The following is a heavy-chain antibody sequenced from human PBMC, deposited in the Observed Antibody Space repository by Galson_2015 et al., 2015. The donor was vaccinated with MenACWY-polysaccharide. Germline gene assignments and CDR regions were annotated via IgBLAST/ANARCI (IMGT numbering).Heavy chain of an antibody. V-gene: IGHV3-11*01. CDR3: ARDRHGEWLRFGP. CDR2: ISSSGSTI. CDR1: GFTFSDYY. J-gene: IGHJ5*02. D-gene: IGHD5-12*01. Sequence: CAASGFTFSDYYMSWIRQAPGKGLEWVSYISSSGSTIYYADSVKGRFTISRDNAKNSLYLQMNSLRAEDTAVYYCARDRHGEWLRFGPWGQGTLVTVSS.